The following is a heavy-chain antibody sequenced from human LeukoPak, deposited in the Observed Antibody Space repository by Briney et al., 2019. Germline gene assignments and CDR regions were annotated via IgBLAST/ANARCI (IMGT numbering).Heavy chain of an antibody. Sequence: GSLRLSCVASGFTFSSYSMNWIRQPPGKGLEWIGSIFYSGSTYYNPSLKSRVTISVDTSKNQFSLKLSSVTAADTAVYYCARRPPAGGTDWFDPWGQGTLVTVSS. V-gene: IGHV4-39*01. J-gene: IGHJ5*02. CDR2: IFYSGST. CDR3: ARRPPAGGTDWFDP. CDR1: GFTFSSYS. D-gene: IGHD2-8*02.